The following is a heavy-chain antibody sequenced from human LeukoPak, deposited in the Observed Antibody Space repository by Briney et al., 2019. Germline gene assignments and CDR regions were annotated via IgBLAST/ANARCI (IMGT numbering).Heavy chain of an antibody. CDR1: GFIFSSYS. J-gene: IGHJ3*02. CDR2: ISSSSSTI. D-gene: IGHD3-10*01. Sequence: GGSLRLSCAASGFIFSSYSMNWVRQAPGKGLEWVSYISSSSSTIYYADSVKGRFTISRDNAKNSLYLQMNSLRAEDTAVYYCARSVRPYVGDAFDIWGQGTMVTVSS. V-gene: IGHV3-48*01. CDR3: ARSVRPYVGDAFDI.